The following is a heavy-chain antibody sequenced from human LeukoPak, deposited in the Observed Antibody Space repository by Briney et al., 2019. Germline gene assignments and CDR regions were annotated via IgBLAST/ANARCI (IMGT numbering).Heavy chain of an antibody. V-gene: IGHV3-53*01. D-gene: IGHD5-18*01. CDR2: IYSGGNT. CDR1: GFTVSSNS. Sequence: GGSLRLSCTVSGFTVSSNSMSWVRQAPGKGLEWVSFIYSGGNTHYSDSVKGRFTISRDNSKNTLYLQLNSLRAEDTAVYYCARVQRGYSYGIFDYWGQGALVTVSS. CDR3: ARVQRGYSYGIFDY. J-gene: IGHJ4*02.